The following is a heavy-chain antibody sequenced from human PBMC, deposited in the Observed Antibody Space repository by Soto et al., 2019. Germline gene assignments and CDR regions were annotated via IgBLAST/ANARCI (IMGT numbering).Heavy chain of an antibody. CDR1: GFTFSNYW. CDR2: IKHDGTEK. CDR3: AKCRDVWSGYHHYYYYYMDV. Sequence: HPGGSLRLSCAASGFTFSNYWMSWVRQAPGQGLEWVANIKHDGTEKYYVDSVKGRFTISRDNAKNSLYLQMNSLRAEDTAVYYCAKCRDVWSGYHHYYYYYMDVWGKGTTVTVSS. J-gene: IGHJ6*03. D-gene: IGHD3-3*01. V-gene: IGHV3-7*03.